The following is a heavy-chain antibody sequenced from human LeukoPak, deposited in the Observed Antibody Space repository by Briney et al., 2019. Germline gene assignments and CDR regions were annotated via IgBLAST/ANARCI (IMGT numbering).Heavy chain of an antibody. J-gene: IGHJ5*02. Sequence: SETLSLTCTVSGGSISSSSYYWGWIRQPPGKGLEWIGNIYYSGRTYYNPSLKSRVTISVDTPKNQFSLKLSFVTTADTAVYYCARALGYCSGGSCTRGYNWFDPWGQGTLVTVSS. CDR3: ARALGYCSGGSCTRGYNWFDP. CDR1: GGSISSSSYY. V-gene: IGHV4-39*01. CDR2: IYYSGRT. D-gene: IGHD2-15*01.